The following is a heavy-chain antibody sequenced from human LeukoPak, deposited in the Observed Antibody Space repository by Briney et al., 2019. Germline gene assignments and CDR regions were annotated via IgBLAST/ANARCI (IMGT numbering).Heavy chain of an antibody. V-gene: IGHV4-30-2*01. J-gene: IGHJ4*02. D-gene: IGHD1-26*01. CDR2: IYHSGST. CDR3: ARDKYSGSYYAGGDY. CDR1: GGSISSGGYY. Sequence: SETLSLTCTVSGGSISSGGYYWSWIRQPPGKGLEWIGYIYHSGSTYYNPSLKSRVTISVDRSKNQFPLKLSSVTAADTAVYYCARDKYSGSYYAGGDYWGQGTLVTVSS.